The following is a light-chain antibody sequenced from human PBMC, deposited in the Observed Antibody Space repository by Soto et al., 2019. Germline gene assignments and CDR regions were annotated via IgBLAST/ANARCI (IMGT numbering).Light chain of an antibody. V-gene: IGLV1-40*01. CDR3: QSYDSSLSGSV. CDR2: GNS. J-gene: IGLJ3*02. CDR1: DSNIGAGYD. Sequence: QSVLTQPPSVSGAPGQTVSISCSGSDSNIGAGYDVHWYQQLPGTAPKLLIYGNSNRPSGVPDRFSGSKSGTSASLAITGLQAEDEADYYCQSYDSSLSGSVFGGGTKLTVL.